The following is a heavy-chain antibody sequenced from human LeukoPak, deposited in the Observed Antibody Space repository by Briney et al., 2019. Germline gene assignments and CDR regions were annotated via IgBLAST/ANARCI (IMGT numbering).Heavy chain of an antibody. CDR2: IYYSGST. J-gene: IGHJ4*02. Sequence: SETLSLTCTVSGGSISSYYWSWIRQPPGKGLEWIGYIYYSGSTNYNPSLKSRVTISVDTSKNQFSLKLSSVTAADTAVYYCARGPDDYGDPTYDYWGQGTLVTVSS. D-gene: IGHD4-17*01. V-gene: IGHV4-59*01. CDR3: ARGPDDYGDPTYDY. CDR1: GGSISSYY.